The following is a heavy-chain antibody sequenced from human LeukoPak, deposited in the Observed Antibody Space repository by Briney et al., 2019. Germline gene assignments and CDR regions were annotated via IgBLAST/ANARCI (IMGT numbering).Heavy chain of an antibody. Sequence: GGSLRLSCAASGFTFSSYAMSWVRQAPRKGLEWVSAISGSGGSTYYADSVKGRFTISRDNSKNTLYLQMNSLRAEDTAVYYCEVLLWFGEPKDYYYYYMDVWGKGTTVTVSS. J-gene: IGHJ6*03. CDR3: EVLLWFGEPKDYYYYYMDV. V-gene: IGHV3-23*01. CDR1: GFTFSSYA. CDR2: ISGSGGST. D-gene: IGHD3-10*01.